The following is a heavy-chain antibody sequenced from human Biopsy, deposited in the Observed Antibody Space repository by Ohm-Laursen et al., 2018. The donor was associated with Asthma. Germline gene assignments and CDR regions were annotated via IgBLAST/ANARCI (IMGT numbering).Heavy chain of an antibody. D-gene: IGHD3-16*01. V-gene: IGHV4-30-4*01. CDR1: GGSISSGAYY. CDR3: ARRGGVRRYFDY. Sequence: TLSLTCTVSGGSISSGAYYWRSVRQPPGKGLVWAGDIYNIGSAYYNPALKSRVAISLDPSKNQFSLKLSSVTAEDTAVYFCARRGGVRRYFDYWGQGTLVTVSS. CDR2: IYNIGSA. J-gene: IGHJ4*02.